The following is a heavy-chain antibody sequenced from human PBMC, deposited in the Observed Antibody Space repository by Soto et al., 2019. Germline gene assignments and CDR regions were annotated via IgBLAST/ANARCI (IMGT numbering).Heavy chain of an antibody. D-gene: IGHD3-10*01. J-gene: IGHJ6*02. CDR2: TYPGDSDT. Sequence: PGESLKISCKGSGYSFTSYWIGWVRQMPGKGLEWMGITYPGDSDTRYSPSFQGQVTISADKSISTAYLQWSSLKASDTAMYYCARHIDDGSGYYYYYYGMDVWGQGTTVTVSS. V-gene: IGHV5-51*01. CDR3: ARHIDDGSGYYYYYYGMDV. CDR1: GYSFTSYW.